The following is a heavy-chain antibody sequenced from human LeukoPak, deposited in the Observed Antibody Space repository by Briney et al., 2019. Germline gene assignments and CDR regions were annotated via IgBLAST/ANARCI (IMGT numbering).Heavy chain of an antibody. CDR2: IWYGGSNK. CDR3: AKDSSTVTTYYYMDV. CDR1: GFTFSSYG. V-gene: IGHV3-30*02. J-gene: IGHJ6*03. Sequence: QAGGSLRLSCAASGFTFSSYGMHWVRQAPGKGLEWVAVIWYGGSNKYYADSVKGRFTISRDNSKNTLYLQMNSLRAEDTAVYYCAKDSSTVTTYYYMDVWGKGTTVTVSS. D-gene: IGHD4-11*01.